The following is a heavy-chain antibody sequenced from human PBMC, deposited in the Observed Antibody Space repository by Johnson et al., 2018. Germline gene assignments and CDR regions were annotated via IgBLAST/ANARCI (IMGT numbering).Heavy chain of an antibody. D-gene: IGHD2-21*02. CDR3: ARLWAYCGGDCLDAFDI. J-gene: IGHJ3*02. CDR1: GFTVSSNY. Sequence: VQLGESGGGLVQPGGSLRLSCAASGFTVSSNYMSWVRQAPGQGLAWVSVFYSGGSTYYTDSVKVRFTISRDNDKNSLYLQMNSLRDEDTAWYYCARLWAYCGGDCLDAFDIWGQGTTVTVSS. CDR2: FYSGGST. V-gene: IGHV3-66*04.